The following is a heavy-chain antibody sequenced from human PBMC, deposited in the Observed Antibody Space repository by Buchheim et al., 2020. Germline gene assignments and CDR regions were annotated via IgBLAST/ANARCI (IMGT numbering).Heavy chain of an antibody. J-gene: IGHJ6*02. CDR1: GFTFSSYV. Sequence: QVQLVESGGGVVQPGRSLRLSCAASGFTFSSYVMHWVRQAPGKGLEWVAVISYDGSNKYYADSVKGRFTISRDTSKNTLYLQMNSLRAEDTAVYYCAKDLGDFWSGYPRYYYYGMDVWGQGTT. CDR3: AKDLGDFWSGYPRYYYYGMDV. D-gene: IGHD3-3*01. CDR2: ISYDGSNK. V-gene: IGHV3-30*18.